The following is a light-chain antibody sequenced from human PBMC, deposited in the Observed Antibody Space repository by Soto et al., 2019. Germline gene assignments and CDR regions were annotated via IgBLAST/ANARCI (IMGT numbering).Light chain of an antibody. J-gene: IGLJ2*01. CDR1: SSDVGNYNL. CDR3: CSYAGSTTFRVL. CDR2: EGS. V-gene: IGLV2-23*03. Sequence: QSALTQPASVSGSPAQSITISCTGTSSDVGNYNLVSWYQQHPGKAPKLMIYEGSKRPSGVSNRFSGSKSGNTASLTISGLQAEDEADYYCCSYAGSTTFRVLFGGGTKLTVL.